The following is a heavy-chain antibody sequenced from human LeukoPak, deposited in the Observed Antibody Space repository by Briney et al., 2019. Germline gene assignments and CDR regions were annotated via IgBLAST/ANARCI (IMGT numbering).Heavy chain of an antibody. J-gene: IGHJ5*02. Sequence: SETLSLTCTVSGGSISTYYWSWIRQPPGKGLEWIGYIYYSGSTNYNPSLKSRVTISVDTSKSQFSLKLSSVTAADTAVYYCARAVNYYDSSAPNWFDPWGQGTLVTVSS. CDR2: IYYSGST. CDR1: GGSISTYY. CDR3: ARAVNYYDSSAPNWFDP. D-gene: IGHD3-22*01. V-gene: IGHV4-59*01.